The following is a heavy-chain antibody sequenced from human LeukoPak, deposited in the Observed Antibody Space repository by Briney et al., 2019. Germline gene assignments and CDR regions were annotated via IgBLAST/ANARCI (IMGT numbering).Heavy chain of an antibody. CDR3: ARHGSGWYDFDY. J-gene: IGHJ4*02. CDR2: IYYSGST. V-gene: IGHV4-39*01. D-gene: IGHD6-19*01. Sequence: PSETLSFTCTVSVGSISSSIYYWGWIRQPPGKRLEWIGSIYYSGSTYYNPSLKSRVTISVDTSYNQQFSLKVSSVTAADTAVYYCARHGSGWYDFDYWGQGTLVTVSS. CDR1: VGSISSSIYY.